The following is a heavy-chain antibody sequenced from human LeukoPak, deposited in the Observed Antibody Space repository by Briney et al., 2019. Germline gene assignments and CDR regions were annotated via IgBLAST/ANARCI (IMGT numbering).Heavy chain of an antibody. J-gene: IGHJ4*02. CDR2: IASKTDGGAT. V-gene: IGHV3-15*07. D-gene: IGHD3-10*01. CDR3: TTGIRGD. Sequence: TGGSLRLSCSASGLTVTNAWMNWVRQAPGEGLDWVGRIASKTDGGATDYAAPVKGRFTISRGDSKNTLNLQMNSLKTEVTAVYYCTTGIRGDWGQGTLVTVSS. CDR1: GLTVTNAW.